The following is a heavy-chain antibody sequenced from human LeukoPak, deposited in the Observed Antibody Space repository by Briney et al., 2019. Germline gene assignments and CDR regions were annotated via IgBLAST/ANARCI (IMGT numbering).Heavy chain of an antibody. V-gene: IGHV1-18*01. J-gene: IGHJ6*03. D-gene: IGHD3-22*01. CDR1: GYTFTIYG. CDR3: ARTYYFDSSGYYSEGNYFYYHMDV. CDR2: ISAYNGNT. Sequence: ASVKVSFKSSGYTFTIYGISWVRQAPGQGLEWMGWISAYNGNTNYAQKLQGRVTMTTDTSTSTAYMELRSLRSDDTAFYYCARTYYFDSSGYYSEGNYFYYHMDVWGKGTTVTVSS.